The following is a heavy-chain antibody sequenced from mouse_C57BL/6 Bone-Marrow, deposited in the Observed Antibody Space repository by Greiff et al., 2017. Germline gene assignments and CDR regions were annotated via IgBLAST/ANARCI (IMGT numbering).Heavy chain of an antibody. V-gene: IGHV14-4*01. CDR3: TTEGTTVVADYYAMDY. Sequence: VQLQQSGAELVRPGASVKLSCTASGFNIKDDYMHWVKQRPEQGLEWIGWIDPENGDTEYASKFQGKATITADTSSTTAYLQLSSLTSEDTAVYYCTTEGTTVVADYYAMDYWGQGTSVTVSS. D-gene: IGHD1-1*01. J-gene: IGHJ4*01. CDR1: GFNIKDDY. CDR2: IDPENGDT.